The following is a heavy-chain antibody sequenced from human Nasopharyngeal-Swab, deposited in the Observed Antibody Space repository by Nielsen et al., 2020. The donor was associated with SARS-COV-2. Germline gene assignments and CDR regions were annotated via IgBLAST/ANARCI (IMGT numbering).Heavy chain of an antibody. J-gene: IGHJ5*02. V-gene: IGHV3-23*01. D-gene: IGHD3-16*02. CDR1: GFTFINYA. CDR3: AKDVNNDYVWGSYRPRTFDP. CDR2: ISASGGST. Sequence: GESLKISCATSGFTFINYAMTWVRQAPGKRLEWVSAISASGGSTYYADSVKGRFTISKDFSTNTVFLQMNSLRVEDTAVYYCAKDVNNDYVWGSYRPRTFDPWGQGTLVTVSS.